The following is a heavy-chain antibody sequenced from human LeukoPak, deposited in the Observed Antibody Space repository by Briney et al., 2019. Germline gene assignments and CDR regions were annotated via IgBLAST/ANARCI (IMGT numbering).Heavy chain of an antibody. D-gene: IGHD2-15*01. J-gene: IGHJ4*02. Sequence: ASVKVSCKASGYTFTGYYMHWVRQAPGQGLEWMGWINPNSGGTNYAQKFQGRVTMTRDTSISTAYMELSRLRSDDTAVYYCATVGCSGGSCYYDYWGQGTLVTVSS. CDR3: ATVGCSGGSCYYDY. CDR1: GYTFTGYY. V-gene: IGHV1-2*02. CDR2: INPNSGGT.